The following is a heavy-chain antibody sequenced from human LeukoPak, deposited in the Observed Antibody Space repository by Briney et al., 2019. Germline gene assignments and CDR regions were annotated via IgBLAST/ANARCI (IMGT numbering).Heavy chain of an antibody. J-gene: IGHJ4*02. CDR3: ARNQPLLLTHPDY. CDR1: GATFSSYA. D-gene: IGHD2-21*02. CDR2: IIPIFGTA. V-gene: IGHV1-69*05. Sequence: ASVKLSCKASGATFSSYAISWVRQAPGLGLEWMGGIIPIFGTANYAQKFQGRVTITTDESTSTAYMELSSLRSEDTAVYYCARNQPLLLTHPDYWGQGTLVTVSS.